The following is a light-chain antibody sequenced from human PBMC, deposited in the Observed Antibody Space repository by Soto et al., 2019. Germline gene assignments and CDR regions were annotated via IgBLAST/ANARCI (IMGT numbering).Light chain of an antibody. V-gene: IGKV3-15*01. CDR3: ELYTRCRHG. CDR2: GAS. CDR1: HSVSSR. J-gene: IGKJ4*01. Sequence: VSPGERATLSCRASHSVSSRLAWYQQKPGQAPRLLIYGASTRATGLPARCSGSGSGTELPLTISSLHLEFFLVSSCELYTRCRHGFGG.